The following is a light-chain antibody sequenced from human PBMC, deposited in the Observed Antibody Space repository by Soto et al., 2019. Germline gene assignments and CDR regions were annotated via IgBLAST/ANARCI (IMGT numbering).Light chain of an antibody. CDR1: LSLLYRPNNKHY. J-gene: IGKJ1*01. Sequence: DIVMTQFPDSLAVSLGERATINCKSSLSLLYRPNNKHYLAWYQQKPGQPPKLLIYWASIRASGVPDRFSGRGSGTDFTLTICSLQAEDVAVYSCQQYYGTPWTFGQGTQVEIK. V-gene: IGKV4-1*01. CDR3: QQYYGTPWT. CDR2: WAS.